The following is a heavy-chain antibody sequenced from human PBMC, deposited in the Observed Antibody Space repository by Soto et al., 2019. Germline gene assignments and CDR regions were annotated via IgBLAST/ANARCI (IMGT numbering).Heavy chain of an antibody. J-gene: IGHJ6*02. CDR1: GSTFSSYA. CDR2: ISYDGSNK. D-gene: IGHD3-3*01. CDR3: ARDVLRFLEWLYYYYGMDV. V-gene: IGHV3-30-3*01. Sequence: GGSLRLSCAASGSTFSSYAMHWVRQAPGKGLEWVAVISYDGSNKYYADSVKGRFTISRDNSKNTLYLQMNSLRAEDTAVYYCARDVLRFLEWLYYYYGMDVWGQGTTVTVSS.